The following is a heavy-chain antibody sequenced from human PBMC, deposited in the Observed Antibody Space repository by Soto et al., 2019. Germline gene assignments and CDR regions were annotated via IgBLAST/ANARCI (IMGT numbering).Heavy chain of an antibody. V-gene: IGHV3-30-3*01. CDR2: ISYDGSNK. J-gene: IGHJ1*01. D-gene: IGHD6-13*01. CDR3: ARDGALRYSKIKYGEYFQH. CDR1: GFTFSSYA. Sequence: PGGSLRLSCAASGFTFSSYAMHWVRQAPGKGLEWVAVISYDGSNKYYADSVKGRFTISRDNSKNTLYLQMNSLRAEDTAVYYCARDGALRYSKIKYGEYFQHWGRGTLVTVSS.